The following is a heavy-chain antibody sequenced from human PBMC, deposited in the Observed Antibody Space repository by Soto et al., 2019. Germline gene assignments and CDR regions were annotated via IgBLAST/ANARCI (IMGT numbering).Heavy chain of an antibody. V-gene: IGHV4-59*01. CDR3: ARIAVAGTRFDY. D-gene: IGHD6-19*01. CDR1: GGSISSYY. CDR2: IYYSGIT. J-gene: IGHJ4*02. Sequence: SETLSLTCTVSGGSISSYYWSWIRQPPGKGLEWIGYIYYSGITNYNPSLKSRVTISVDTSKNQFSLKLSSVTAADTAVYYCARIAVAGTRFDYWGQGTLVTVSS.